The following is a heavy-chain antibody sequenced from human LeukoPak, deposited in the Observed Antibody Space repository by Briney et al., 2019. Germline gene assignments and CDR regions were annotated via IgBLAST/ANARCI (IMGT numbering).Heavy chain of an antibody. CDR1: DYSISSGYY. CDR3: ARVRYYDFDY. D-gene: IGHD3-3*01. Sequence: SETLSLTCTVSDYSISSGYYWGWIRQPPGKGLEWIGSIYYSGSTYYNPSLKSRVTISIDTSKNRFSLNLSSVTAADTAVYYCARVRYYDFDYWGQGTLVTVSS. CDR2: IYYSGST. J-gene: IGHJ4*02. V-gene: IGHV4-38-2*02.